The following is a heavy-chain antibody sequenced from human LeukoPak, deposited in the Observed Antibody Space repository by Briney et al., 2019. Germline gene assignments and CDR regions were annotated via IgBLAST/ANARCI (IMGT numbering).Heavy chain of an antibody. J-gene: IGHJ6*02. V-gene: IGHV3-30*03. CDR1: GFTFSSYG. D-gene: IGHD3-10*01. CDR3: ARDKGVRGVIGGMDV. Sequence: QPGRSLRLSCAASGFTFSSYGMYWVRQAPGKGLEWVAVISYDGSNKYYADSVKGRFTISRDNSKNTLYLQMNSLRAEDTAVYYCARDKGVRGVIGGMDVWGQGTTVTVSS. CDR2: ISYDGSNK.